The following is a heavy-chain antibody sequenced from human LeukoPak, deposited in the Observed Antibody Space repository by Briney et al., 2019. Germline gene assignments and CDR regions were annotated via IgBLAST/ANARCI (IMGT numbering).Heavy chain of an antibody. CDR3: ARSSSSPAHGNWFDP. Sequence: RRASVKVSCKASGYTFTGYYMHWVRQAPGQGLEWMGWINPNSGGTNYAQKFQGRVTTTRDTSISTAYMELSRLRSDDTAVYYCARSSSSPAHGNWFDPWGQGTLATVSS. D-gene: IGHD6-13*01. J-gene: IGHJ5*02. CDR1: GYTFTGYY. V-gene: IGHV1-2*02. CDR2: INPNSGGT.